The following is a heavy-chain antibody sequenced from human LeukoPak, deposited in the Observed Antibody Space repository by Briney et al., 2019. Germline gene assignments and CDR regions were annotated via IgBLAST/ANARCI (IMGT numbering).Heavy chain of an antibody. J-gene: IGHJ6*03. CDR2: ISNSGSTI. Sequence: PGGSLRLSCAASGFTFSDYYMSWIRQAPGKGLEWVSYISNSGSTIYYADSVKGRFTISRDNAKNSLYLQMNSLRAEDTAVYYCARGDIVVVPAAMPYYYYYMDVWGKGTTVTISS. V-gene: IGHV3-11*04. CDR3: ARGDIVVVPAAMPYYYYYMDV. CDR1: GFTFSDYY. D-gene: IGHD2-2*01.